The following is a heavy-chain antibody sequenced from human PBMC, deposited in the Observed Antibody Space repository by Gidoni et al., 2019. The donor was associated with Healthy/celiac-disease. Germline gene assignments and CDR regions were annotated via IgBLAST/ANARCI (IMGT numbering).Heavy chain of an antibody. CDR3: AREPYCGGDCYLPFQH. CDR2: ISYDGSNK. V-gene: IGHV3-30-3*01. D-gene: IGHD2-21*02. J-gene: IGHJ1*01. CDR1: GFTFSSTA. Sequence: QVQLVESGGGVVQPGRSLRLSCAATGFTFSSTASHWVRPAPGKGLAWVAVISYDGSNKYSADSVKGRFTISRDNSKNTLYLHMNSLRAEDTAVYYCAREPYCGGDCYLPFQHWGQGTLVTVSS.